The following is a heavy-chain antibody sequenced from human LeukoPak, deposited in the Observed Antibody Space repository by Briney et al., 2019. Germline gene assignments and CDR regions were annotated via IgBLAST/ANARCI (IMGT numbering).Heavy chain of an antibody. CDR2: IIPILGIA. J-gene: IGHJ4*02. Sequence: SVKVSCKASGGTFSSYAISWVRQAPGQGLEWMGRIIPILGIANYAQKFQGRVTITADKSTSTAYMELSSLRSEDTAVYYCARAAPGNSGFDYWGQGTLVTVSS. CDR3: ARAAPGNSGFDY. D-gene: IGHD4-23*01. V-gene: IGHV1-69*04. CDR1: GGTFSSYA.